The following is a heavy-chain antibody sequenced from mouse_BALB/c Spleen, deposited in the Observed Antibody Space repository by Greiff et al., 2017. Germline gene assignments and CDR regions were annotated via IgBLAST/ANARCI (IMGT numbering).Heavy chain of an antibody. J-gene: IGHJ3*01. CDR3: ARDLFAY. Sequence: EVNVVESGGGLVKPGGSLKLSCAASGFTFSDYYMYWVRQTPEKRLEWVATISDGGSYTYYPDSVKGRFTISRDNAKNNLYLQMSSLKSEDTAMYYCARDLFAYWGQGTLVTVSA. CDR2: ISDGGSYT. CDR1: GFTFSDYY. V-gene: IGHV5-4*02.